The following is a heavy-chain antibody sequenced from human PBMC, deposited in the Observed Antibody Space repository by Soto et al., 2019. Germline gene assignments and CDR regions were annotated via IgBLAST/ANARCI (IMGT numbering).Heavy chain of an antibody. D-gene: IGHD3-3*01. CDR1: GGSISSSNW. Sequence: QVQLQESGPGLVKPSGTLSLTCAVSGGSISSSNWWTWVRQPPGKGLEWIGEIYHSGSTNYNPSLKSRVTISLDKSMNQFSLKLSSVAAADTALYYCARQRFGVVSSGFDVWGQGTMVTVSS. V-gene: IGHV4-4*02. J-gene: IGHJ3*01. CDR2: IYHSGST. CDR3: ARQRFGVVSSGFDV.